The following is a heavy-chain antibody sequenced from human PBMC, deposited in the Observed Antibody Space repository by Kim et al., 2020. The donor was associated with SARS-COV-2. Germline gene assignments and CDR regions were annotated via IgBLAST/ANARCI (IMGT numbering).Heavy chain of an antibody. J-gene: IGHJ4*02. Sequence: SETLSLTCTVSGGSISSSSYYWGWIRQPPGKGLEWIGSIYYSGSTYYNPSLKSRVTISVDTSKNQFSLKLSSVTAADTAVYYCARLSPHDSSGPIDYWGQGTLVTVSS. CDR3: ARLSPHDSSGPIDY. CDR1: GGSISSSSYY. V-gene: IGHV4-39*01. CDR2: IYYSGST. D-gene: IGHD3-22*01.